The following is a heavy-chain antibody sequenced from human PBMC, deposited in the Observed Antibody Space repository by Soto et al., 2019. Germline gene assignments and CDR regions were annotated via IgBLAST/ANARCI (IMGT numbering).Heavy chain of an antibody. CDR1: GFTLTPYT. CDR3: VRERGLSSFYGMDV. J-gene: IGHJ6*02. CDR2: ITSSSGHI. V-gene: IGHV3-21*02. Sequence: EVQLVESVGGLVKPGGALRLSCEASGFTLTPYTMNWVRQASGKGREWGSSITSSSGHIYYADSVKGRFTISRDNARNSLYLQMNSLRAEDTAVYYCVRERGLSSFYGMDVWGQGTTVTVSS. D-gene: IGHD3-10*01.